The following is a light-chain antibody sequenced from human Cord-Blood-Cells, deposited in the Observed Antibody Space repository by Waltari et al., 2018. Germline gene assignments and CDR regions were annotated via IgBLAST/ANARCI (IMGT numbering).Light chain of an antibody. CDR3: QQSYSTPYT. Sequence: DIQMTQSPSSLSASVGDRVTITCLESQSISSDLKWYQQKPGKAPKLLIYAASSLEGGVRSRFSGSGSETDFTLSISSLQPEDFETYYCQQSYSTPYTFGQGTKLEIK. V-gene: IGKV1-39*01. CDR2: AAS. CDR1: QSISSD. J-gene: IGKJ2*01.